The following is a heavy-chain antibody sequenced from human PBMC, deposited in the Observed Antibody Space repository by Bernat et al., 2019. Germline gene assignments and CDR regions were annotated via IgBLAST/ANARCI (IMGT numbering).Heavy chain of an antibody. CDR3: ARVRGYDWMGAFDI. Sequence: QVQLVESGGGVVQPVRSLRLSCAASGFTFSSYAMHWVRQAPGKGLEWVAVIPYDGSNKYYADSVKGRFTISRDNSKNTLYLQMNSLRAEDTAVYYCARVRGYDWMGAFDIWGQGTMVTVSS. J-gene: IGHJ3*02. D-gene: IGHD5-12*01. V-gene: IGHV3-30-3*01. CDR1: GFTFSSYA. CDR2: IPYDGSNK.